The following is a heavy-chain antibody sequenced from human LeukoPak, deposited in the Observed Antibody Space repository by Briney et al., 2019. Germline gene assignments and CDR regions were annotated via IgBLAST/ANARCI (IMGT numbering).Heavy chain of an antibody. V-gene: IGHV1-69*01. Sequence: SVKVSCKASGGTFSSYAISWVRQAPGQGLEWMGGIIPIFGTANYAQKFQGRVTITADESTSTAYMELSSLRSEDTAVYYCARDLAGRWNAFDYWGQGTLVTVSS. J-gene: IGHJ4*02. CDR3: ARDLAGRWNAFDY. CDR1: GGTFSSYA. CDR2: IIPIFGTA. D-gene: IGHD1-1*01.